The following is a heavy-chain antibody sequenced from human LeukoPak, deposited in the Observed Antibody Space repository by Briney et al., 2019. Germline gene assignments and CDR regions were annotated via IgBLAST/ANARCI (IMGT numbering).Heavy chain of an antibody. V-gene: IGHV4-59*01. Sequence: SETLSLTCTVSGGSMSTYYWSWIRQPPGKGLEWIGYIYYSGSTNYNPSLKSRVTISVDTSKNQFSLKLSSVTAADTAVYYCARGVGSYHSLYYFDYWGQGTLVTVSS. CDR2: IYYSGST. CDR1: GGSMSTYY. CDR3: ARGVGSYHSLYYFDY. D-gene: IGHD1-26*01. J-gene: IGHJ4*02.